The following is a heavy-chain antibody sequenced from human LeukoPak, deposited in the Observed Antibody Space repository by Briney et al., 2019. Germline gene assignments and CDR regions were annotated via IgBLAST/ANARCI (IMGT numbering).Heavy chain of an antibody. J-gene: IGHJ3*02. V-gene: IGHV3-21*01. CDR3: VRDNRDAFDI. CDR2: ISSSSSYK. CDR1: GFIFNSYS. Sequence: PGGSLRLSCAASGFIFNSYSMNWVRQAPGKGLEWVSAISSSSSYKFNADSVKGRFTISRDNARNLLYLQMNSLRAEDTAVYYCVRDNRDAFDIWGQGTMVTDSS.